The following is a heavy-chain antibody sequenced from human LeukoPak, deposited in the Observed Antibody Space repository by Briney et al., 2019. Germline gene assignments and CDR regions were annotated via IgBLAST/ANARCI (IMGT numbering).Heavy chain of an antibody. CDR2: ISSSSYI. CDR1: GFTFSSYS. Sequence: PGGSLRLSCAASGFTFSSYSMNWVRQAPGKGLEWVSSISSSSYIYYADSVKGRFTISRDNAKNSLYLQMNSLRAEDTAVYYCARVAMSGSYAPGDYWGRGTLVTVSS. D-gene: IGHD1-26*01. V-gene: IGHV3-21*01. J-gene: IGHJ4*02. CDR3: ARVAMSGSYAPGDY.